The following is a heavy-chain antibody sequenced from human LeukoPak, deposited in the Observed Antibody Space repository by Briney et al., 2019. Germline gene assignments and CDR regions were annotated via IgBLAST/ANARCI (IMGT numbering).Heavy chain of an antibody. V-gene: IGHV4-59*01. J-gene: IGHJ4*02. Sequence: SETLSLTCTVSGGSISSYYWSWIRQPPGKGLEWIGYIYYSGSTNYNPSLKSRVTISVDTSKNQFSLKLSSVTAADTAVYYCARGGYSGYDDGPFDYWGQGTLVTVSS. CDR1: GGSISSYY. CDR2: IYYSGST. D-gene: IGHD5-12*01. CDR3: ARGGYSGYDDGPFDY.